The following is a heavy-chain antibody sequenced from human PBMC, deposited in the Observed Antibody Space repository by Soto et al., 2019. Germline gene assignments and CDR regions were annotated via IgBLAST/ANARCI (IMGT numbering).Heavy chain of an antibody. D-gene: IGHD3-3*01. Sequence: QVQLVQSGAEVKKPGASVKVSCKASGYTFTGYYMHWVRQAPGQGLEWMGWINPNSGGTNYAQKFQGGVTMTRDTSISTAYMELSRLRSDDTAVYYCARAKGEITIFGVVYGMDVWGQGTTVTVSS. CDR1: GYTFTGYY. J-gene: IGHJ6*02. CDR3: ARAKGEITIFGVVYGMDV. CDR2: INPNSGGT. V-gene: IGHV1-2*02.